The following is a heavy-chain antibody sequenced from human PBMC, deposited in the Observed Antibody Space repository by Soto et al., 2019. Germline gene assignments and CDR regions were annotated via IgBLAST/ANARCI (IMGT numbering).Heavy chain of an antibody. D-gene: IGHD5-18*01. Sequence: PGGSLRLSCVASGFTFRAYSMSWVRQAPGQGLEWVSSITSSSTYIYYTRSVEGRFTISRDDAKNSLHLQMNSLRAEDTAVYYCARDLLEGYGHARQPDYWGQGTLGTVSS. CDR3: ARDLLEGYGHARQPDY. J-gene: IGHJ4*02. V-gene: IGHV3-21*06. CDR2: ITSSSTYI. CDR1: GFTFRAYS.